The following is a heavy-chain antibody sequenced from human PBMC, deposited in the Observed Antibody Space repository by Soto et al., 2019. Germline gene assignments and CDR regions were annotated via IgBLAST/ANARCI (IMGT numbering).Heavy chain of an antibody. Sequence: SETLSLTCSVSGGSISSGYYYWSWIRQPPGKGLEWIGNIYYSGSTNYNPSLKSRVTISVDTSKNQFSLKLSSVTAADTAVYYCARVNYYYYGMDVWGQGTTVTVSS. V-gene: IGHV4-61*01. CDR1: GGSISSGYYY. J-gene: IGHJ6*02. CDR2: IYYSGST. CDR3: ARVNYYYYGMDV.